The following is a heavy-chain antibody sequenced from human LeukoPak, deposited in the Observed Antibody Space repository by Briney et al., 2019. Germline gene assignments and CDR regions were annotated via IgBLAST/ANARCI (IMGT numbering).Heavy chain of an antibody. CDR2: VYYSGST. J-gene: IGHJ4*02. V-gene: IGHV4-39*07. CDR3: IRENPQQGSEDY. Sequence: SETLSLTCTVSGASISSGSYYWGWIRQPPGKGLEWIGTVYYSGSTYYNPSLKSRLTISVDTSRNQFSLRLSSVTAADTAVYYCIRENPQQGSEDYWGQGTLVTVSS. D-gene: IGHD3-10*01. CDR1: GASISSGSYY.